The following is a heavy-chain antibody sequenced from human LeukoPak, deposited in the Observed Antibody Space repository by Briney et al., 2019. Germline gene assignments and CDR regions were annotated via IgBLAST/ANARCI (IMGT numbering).Heavy chain of an antibody. V-gene: IGHV3-23*01. Sequence: GGSLRLSCAASGFTFSSYAMSWVRQAPGKGLEWVSAISGSGGSTYYADSVKGRFTISRDNSKNTLYLQMNSLRAEDTAVYYCAKGTGGGYCSSTSCYLGNYYYYGMDVWGQGTTVTVSS. CDR1: GFTFSSYA. CDR2: ISGSGGST. J-gene: IGHJ6*02. D-gene: IGHD2-2*01. CDR3: AKGTGGGYCSSTSCYLGNYYYYGMDV.